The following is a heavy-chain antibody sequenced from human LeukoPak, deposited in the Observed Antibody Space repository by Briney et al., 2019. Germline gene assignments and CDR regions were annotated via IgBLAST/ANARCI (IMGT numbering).Heavy chain of an antibody. J-gene: IGHJ3*02. CDR2: IYHSGST. Sequence: SETLSLTCAVSGYSISSGYYWGWIRQPPGKGLEWIGSIYHSGSTYYNPSLKSRVTISVDTSKNQFSPKLSSVTAADTAVYYCARLYCSSTSCYRWDAFDIWGQGTMVTVSS. D-gene: IGHD2-2*01. V-gene: IGHV4-38-2*01. CDR3: ARLYCSSTSCYRWDAFDI. CDR1: GYSISSGYY.